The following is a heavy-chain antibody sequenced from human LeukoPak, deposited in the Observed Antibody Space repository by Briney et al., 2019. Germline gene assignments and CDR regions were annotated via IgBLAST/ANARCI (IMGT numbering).Heavy chain of an antibody. V-gene: IGHV1-8*01. CDR2: MNTNRGNT. CDR1: GYTFTMYD. J-gene: IGHJ4*02. CDR3: ATVPSRVLRFLEWLPRPPDY. D-gene: IGHD3-3*01. Sequence: ASVSVSSTASGYTFTMYDINWVRQAPGEGGGRVGGMNTNRGNTGYTQKLKGRVTMTSTTSISTAYMALSSLRSEDTAVYYCATVPSRVLRFLEWLPRPPDYWGQGTLVTVSS.